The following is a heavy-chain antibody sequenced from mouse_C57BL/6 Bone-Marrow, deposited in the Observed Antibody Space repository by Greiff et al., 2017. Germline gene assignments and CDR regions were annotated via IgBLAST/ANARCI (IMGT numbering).Heavy chain of an antibody. Sequence: EVQVVESGGGLVQPGGSMKLSCVASGFTFSNYWMNWVRQSPEQGLEWVAQIRLKSDNYATHYAESVKGRFTISRDDSKSSVYLQMNNLRAEDTGIYYCTAPHYYGSSYWYFDVWGTGTTVTVSS. V-gene: IGHV6-3*01. CDR1: GFTFSNYW. CDR3: TAPHYYGSSYWYFDV. CDR2: IRLKSDNYAT. J-gene: IGHJ1*03. D-gene: IGHD1-1*01.